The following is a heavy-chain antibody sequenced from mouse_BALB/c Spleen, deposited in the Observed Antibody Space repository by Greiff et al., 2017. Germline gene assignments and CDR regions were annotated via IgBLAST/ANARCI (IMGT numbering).Heavy chain of an antibody. J-gene: IGHJ4*01. D-gene: IGHD1-1*02. V-gene: IGHV14-3*02. CDR1: GFNIKDTY. Sequence: EVHLVESGAELVKPGASVKLSCTASGFNIKDTYMHWVKQRPEQGLEWIGRIDPVNGNTKYDPKFQGKATITADTGSNTAYLQLSSGTSEDTAVASSTRWGGNNDAMDYWGQGTSVTVSS. CDR2: IDPVNGNT. CDR3: TRWGGNNDAMDY.